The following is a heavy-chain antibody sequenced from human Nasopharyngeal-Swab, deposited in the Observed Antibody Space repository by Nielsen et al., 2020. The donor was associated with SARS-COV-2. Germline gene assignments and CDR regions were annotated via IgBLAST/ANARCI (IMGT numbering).Heavy chain of an antibody. V-gene: IGHV3-30-3*01. D-gene: IGHD2-15*01. CDR3: ARSWGGGYSFSFDY. CDR1: GFTFSSYA. CDR2: TSYDGSNK. Sequence: GGSLRLSCAASGFTFSSYAMHWVRQAPGKGLEWVAVTSYDGSNKYYADSVKGRFTISRDNSKNTLYLQMNSLRAEDTAVYYCARSWGGGYSFSFDYWGQGTLVTASS. J-gene: IGHJ4*02.